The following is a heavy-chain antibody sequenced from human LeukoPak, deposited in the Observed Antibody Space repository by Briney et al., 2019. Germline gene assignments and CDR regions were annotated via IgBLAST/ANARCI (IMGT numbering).Heavy chain of an antibody. Sequence: VGSLRLSCAASGFTFSDHYMDWVRQAPGKGLEWGGGTRNKPKGYTTEYATSVKGRFTISRDDSRTSLYLQMNSLKKEDTAVYYCVRAARESPDNYYYGLDAWGQGTTVTVSS. V-gene: IGHV3-72*01. CDR3: VRAARESPDNYYYGLDA. CDR1: GFTFSDHY. J-gene: IGHJ6*02. CDR2: TRNKPKGYTT.